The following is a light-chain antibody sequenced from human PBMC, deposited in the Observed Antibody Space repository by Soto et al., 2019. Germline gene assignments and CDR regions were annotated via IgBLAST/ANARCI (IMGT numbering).Light chain of an antibody. J-gene: IGLJ1*01. Sequence: QSVLTQPPSISGAPGQRVTISCTGSSSNIGAGSDVHWYHQLPGTAPKLLIYGNTNRPSGVPDRFSGSKSGTSASLAIAGLQTEDEGDYYCQTYGGTDTHYVFGTGTKVTVL. V-gene: IGLV1-40*01. CDR3: QTYGGTDTHYV. CDR1: SSNIGAGSD. CDR2: GNT.